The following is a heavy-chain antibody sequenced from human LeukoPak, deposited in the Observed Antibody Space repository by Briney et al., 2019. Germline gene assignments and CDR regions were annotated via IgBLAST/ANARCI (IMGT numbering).Heavy chain of an antibody. V-gene: IGHV4-39*01. CDR3: AGIAAAGTEAFDY. Sequence: SETLSLTCTVSGGSISSSSYYWGWIRQPPGKGLEWIGSIYYSGSTYYNPSLKSRVTISVDTSKNQFSLKLSSVTAADTAVYYCAGIAAAGTEAFDYWGQGTLVTVSS. CDR2: IYYSGST. CDR1: GGSISSSSYY. D-gene: IGHD6-13*01. J-gene: IGHJ4*02.